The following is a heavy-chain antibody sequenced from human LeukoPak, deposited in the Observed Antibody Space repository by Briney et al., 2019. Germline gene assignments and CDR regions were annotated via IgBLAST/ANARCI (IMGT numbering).Heavy chain of an antibody. CDR2: ISDVEKIP. Sequence: GGSLRPSCAASGFTFTNYAMSWVRQAPGKGLEWVSGISDVEKIPYYSDSVKGRFTISRDNSKKTVYLQMNNLRAEDTAVYFCARHDSYIPYWGQGIPVTVSS. J-gene: IGHJ4*02. V-gene: IGHV3-23*01. CDR3: ARHDSYIPY. CDR1: GFTFTNYA. D-gene: IGHD3-10*01.